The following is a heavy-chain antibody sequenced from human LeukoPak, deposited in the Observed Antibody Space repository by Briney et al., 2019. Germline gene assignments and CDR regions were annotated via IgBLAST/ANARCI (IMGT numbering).Heavy chain of an antibody. Sequence: SETLSLTCTVSGGSISSYYWSWTRQPPGKGLEWIGYIYYSGSTNYNPSLKSRVTISVDTSKNQFSLKLSSVTAADTAVYYCARHFSCSSTSCYAPPSYWGQGTLVTVSS. CDR3: ARHFSCSSTSCYAPPSY. CDR1: GGSISSYY. V-gene: IGHV4-59*08. D-gene: IGHD2-2*01. CDR2: IYYSGST. J-gene: IGHJ4*02.